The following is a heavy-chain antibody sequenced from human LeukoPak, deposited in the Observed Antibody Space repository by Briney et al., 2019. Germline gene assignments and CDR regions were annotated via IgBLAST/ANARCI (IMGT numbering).Heavy chain of an antibody. J-gene: IGHJ4*02. CDR1: GDSISSYY. Sequence: PSETLSLTCTVSGDSISSYYWSWIRQPPGKGLEWIGYIYYSGSTNYNPSLKSRVTISVDTSKNQFSLKLSSVTAADTAVYYCARGFAYGDTGSFDYWGQGTLVTVSS. V-gene: IGHV4-59*01. CDR2: IYYSGST. CDR3: ARGFAYGDTGSFDY. D-gene: IGHD4-17*01.